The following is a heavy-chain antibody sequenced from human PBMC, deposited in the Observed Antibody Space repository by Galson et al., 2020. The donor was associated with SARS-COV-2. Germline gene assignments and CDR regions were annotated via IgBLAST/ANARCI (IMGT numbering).Heavy chain of an antibody. Sequence: SETLSLTCTVSGDSIRSLYWGWIRQPPGKGLDWIGYISYTGSTKYNPSPKNRVTISVDTSKNQLSLRLKSVTTADTARYYCARQRGGRWEPHPNDAFDVWGHGTMVTVSS. CDR2: ISYTGST. CDR1: GDSIRSLY. CDR3: ARQRGGRWEPHPNDAFDV. J-gene: IGHJ3*01. D-gene: IGHD1-26*01. V-gene: IGHV4-59*11.